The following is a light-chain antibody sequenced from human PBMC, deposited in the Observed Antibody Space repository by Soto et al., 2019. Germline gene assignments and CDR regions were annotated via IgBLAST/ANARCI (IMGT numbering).Light chain of an antibody. J-gene: IGLJ3*02. CDR3: SSYAGSGTWV. V-gene: IGLV2-8*01. Sequence: QSALTQPPSASGSPGQSVTISCTGTSSDVGGYNYISWYQHHPGKAPKLMIYEVSQRPSGVPDRFSGSKSGNTASLTISGLQAEDEADYYCSSYAGSGTWVFGGGTKVTVL. CDR2: EVS. CDR1: SSDVGGYNY.